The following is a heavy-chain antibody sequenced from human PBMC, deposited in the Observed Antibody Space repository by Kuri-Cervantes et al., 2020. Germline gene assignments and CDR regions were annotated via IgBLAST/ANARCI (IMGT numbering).Heavy chain of an antibody. V-gene: IGHV1-18*01. Sequence: ASVKVSCKASGYTFTSYGISWVRQAPGQGLEWMGWISAYNGDTNYAQKLQGRVTMTTDTSTSTAYIELRSLRSDDTAVYYCARDWFVVPAAPPGDYWGQGTLVTVSS. CDR1: GYTFTSYG. CDR2: ISAYNGDT. J-gene: IGHJ4*02. CDR3: ARDWFVVPAAPPGDY. D-gene: IGHD2-2*01.